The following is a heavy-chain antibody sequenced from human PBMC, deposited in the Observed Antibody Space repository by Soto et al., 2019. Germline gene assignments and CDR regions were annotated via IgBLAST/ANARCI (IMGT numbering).Heavy chain of an antibody. J-gene: IGHJ4*02. CDR1: GFTFSSYW. CDR2: IKQDRSEK. V-gene: IGHV3-7*01. D-gene: IGHD3-9*01. CDR3: ARDGDILTGYYGSSLDY. Sequence: GGSLRLSCAASGFTFSSYWMSWVRQAPGKGLEWVANIKQDRSEKYYVDSVKGRFTISRDNAKNSLYLQMNSLRAEDTAVYYCARDGDILTGYYGSSLDYWGQGTLVTVSS.